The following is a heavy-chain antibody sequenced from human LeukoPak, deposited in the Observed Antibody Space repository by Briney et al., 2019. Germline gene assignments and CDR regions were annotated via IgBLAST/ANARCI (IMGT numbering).Heavy chain of an antibody. CDR1: GFTFSSYA. J-gene: IGHJ4*02. CDR2: ISYDGSKK. V-gene: IGHV3-30*04. CDR3: ARAVAGTFDY. Sequence: PGRSLRLSCAASGFTFSSYAMHWVRQAPGKGLEWVAVISYDGSKKYYADSVKGRFTISRDNSKNTLYLQMNSLRAEDTAVYYCARAVAGTFDYWGQGTLVTVSS. D-gene: IGHD6-19*01.